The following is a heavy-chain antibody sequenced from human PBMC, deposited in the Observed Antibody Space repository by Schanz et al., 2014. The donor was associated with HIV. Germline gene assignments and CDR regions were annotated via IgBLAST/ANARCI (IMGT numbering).Heavy chain of an antibody. CDR3: VKVGFGAYVGWDYFDN. Sequence: VQLVESGGGVVQPGRSLRLSCAASGFSFREYAMDWVRQAPGKGLEWVSGIGGSGETTVYADSVKGRFTISRDNSDNKVYLRMNSLRAEDTAIYYCVKVGFGAYVGWDYFDNWGQGTLVTVAS. CDR2: IGGSGETT. J-gene: IGHJ4*02. CDR1: GFSFREYA. D-gene: IGHD5-12*01. V-gene: IGHV3-23*04.